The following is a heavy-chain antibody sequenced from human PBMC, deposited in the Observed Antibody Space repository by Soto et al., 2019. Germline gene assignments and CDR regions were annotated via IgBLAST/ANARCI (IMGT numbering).Heavy chain of an antibody. CDR2: IYYSGST. J-gene: IGHJ4*02. Sequence: PSETLSLTCTVSGGSISSGGYYWSWIRQHPGKGLEWIGYIYYSGSTYYNPSLKSRVTISVDTSKNQFSLKLSSVTAADTAVYYCASSPYCGGDCHIDYWGQGTLVTVSS. CDR3: ASSPYCGGDCHIDY. D-gene: IGHD2-21*02. CDR1: GGSISSGGYY. V-gene: IGHV4-31*03.